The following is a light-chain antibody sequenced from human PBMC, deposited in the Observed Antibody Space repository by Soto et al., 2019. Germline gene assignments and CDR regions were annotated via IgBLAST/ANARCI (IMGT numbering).Light chain of an antibody. CDR2: AAA. CDR3: QQSYSTPRT. CDR1: QSISSY. J-gene: IGKJ1*01. V-gene: IGKV1-39*01. Sequence: DIQMTHSPSSLSASVGDRVTITCRASQSISSYLNWYQQKPGKAPKLLIYAAASLQSGVPSRFSGSGSGTDFTLSISSLRPEDFASYYSQQSYSTPRTFCQGTKVEIK.